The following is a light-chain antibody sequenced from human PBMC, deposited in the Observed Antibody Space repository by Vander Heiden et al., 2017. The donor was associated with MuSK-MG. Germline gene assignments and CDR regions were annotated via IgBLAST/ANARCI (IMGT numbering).Light chain of an antibody. J-gene: IGKJ4*01. CDR3: QQRSNWQGT. CDR2: DAC. CDR1: ESVSSD. Sequence: EIVWTHPPATLPWSPGERATLSCRPSESVSSDLARYQHEPGQAPMLLIYDACDRATGIPVRFSGCGSELAFTISSSSLEPEAFAVYYCQQRSNWQGTFGGGTKVEIK. V-gene: IGKV3-11*01.